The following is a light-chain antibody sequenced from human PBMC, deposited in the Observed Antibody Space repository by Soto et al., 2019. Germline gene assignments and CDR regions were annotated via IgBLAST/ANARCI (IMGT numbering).Light chain of an antibody. J-gene: IGKJ5*01. V-gene: IGKV1-9*01. CDR1: QGISSY. Sequence: DIQLTQSPYFLSSSVAYIFTITCRASQGISSYLAWYQQKPGKAPKLLIYAASTLQSGVPSRFSGSGSGTEFTLTISSLQPEDFATYYCQQLNSYPTFGQGTRLEIK. CDR2: AAS. CDR3: QQLNSYPT.